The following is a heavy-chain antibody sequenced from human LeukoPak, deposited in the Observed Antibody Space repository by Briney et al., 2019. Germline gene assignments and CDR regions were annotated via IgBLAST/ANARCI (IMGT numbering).Heavy chain of an antibody. D-gene: IGHD2-2*01. CDR3: ARGGYCSSTSCPGWAWFDP. CDR2: IYYSGST. Sequence: PSETLSLTCTVSGGSISSSSYYWGWIRQPPGKGLEWIGSIYYSGSTYYNPSLKSRVTISVDTSKNQFSLKLSSVTAADTAVYYCARGGYCSSTSCPGWAWFDPWGQGTLVTVSS. V-gene: IGHV4-39*07. CDR1: GGSISSSSYY. J-gene: IGHJ5*02.